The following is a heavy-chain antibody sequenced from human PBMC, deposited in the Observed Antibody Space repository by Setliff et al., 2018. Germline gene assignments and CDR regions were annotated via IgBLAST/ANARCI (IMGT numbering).Heavy chain of an antibody. CDR2: LHTSGST. CDR1: GGSISSGSYY. CDR3: ARDPGFRSGTWSLDL. J-gene: IGHJ5*02. Sequence: PSETLSLTCAVSGGSISSGSYYWSWIRQPAGKGLEWVGRLHTSGSTNYNPSLKSRATISVDTSKNQFSLKLRSVTAADTAVYYCARDPGFRSGTWSLDLWGQGTQVTVSS. D-gene: IGHD3-10*01. V-gene: IGHV4-61*02.